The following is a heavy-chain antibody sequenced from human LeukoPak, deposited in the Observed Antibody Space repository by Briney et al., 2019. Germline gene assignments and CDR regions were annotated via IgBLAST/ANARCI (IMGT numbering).Heavy chain of an antibody. J-gene: IGHJ4*02. D-gene: IGHD2-21*02. CDR1: GFTFSSYS. V-gene: IGHV3-21*03. CDR3: ARVVTSPPLTVIDY. Sequence: GGSLRLSCAASGFTFSSYSMNWVRQAPGKGLEWGSSISSSSSYIYYADSVKGRFTISRDNAKNSLYLQMNSLRAEDTAVYNCARVVTSPPLTVIDYWGQGTLVTVSS. CDR2: ISSSSSYI.